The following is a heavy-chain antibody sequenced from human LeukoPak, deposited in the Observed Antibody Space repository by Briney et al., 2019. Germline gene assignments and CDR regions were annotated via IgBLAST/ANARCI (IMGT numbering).Heavy chain of an antibody. CDR3: AKVSLRWLVLSPFDC. CDR2: ISGSGGTT. J-gene: IGHJ4*02. D-gene: IGHD6-19*01. Sequence: GGSLRLSCGASGFTFSSYAMSWVRQAPGKGLEWVSSISGSGGTTHYADSVKGRFTISRDNSKNTLSLQMNSLRAEDTAVYYCAKVSLRWLVLSPFDCWGQGTLVTVSS. V-gene: IGHV3-23*01. CDR1: GFTFSSYA.